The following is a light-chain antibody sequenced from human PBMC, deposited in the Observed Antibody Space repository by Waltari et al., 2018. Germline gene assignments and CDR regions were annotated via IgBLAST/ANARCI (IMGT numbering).Light chain of an antibody. CDR1: QSLLHSDGRTC. J-gene: IGKJ5*01. CDR3: MQGLQLPIT. V-gene: IGKV2-29*02. Sequence: IVMTQTPLSLSVTPGQPASISCKSSQSLLHSDGRTCLFWYLQKPGQSPQLLIHEVSRRFSGVPERFSGSGSGTDFTLKISRVEAEDVGVYYCMQGLQLPITFGQGTRLESK. CDR2: EVS.